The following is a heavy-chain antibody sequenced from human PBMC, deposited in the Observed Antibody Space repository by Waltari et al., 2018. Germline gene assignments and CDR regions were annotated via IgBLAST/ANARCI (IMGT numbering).Heavy chain of an antibody. J-gene: IGHJ5*02. Sequence: QVQLVQSGAEVKKPGASVKVSCRVSGYSLTDSALHWVRPAPGKGLEWLGGFDPEYGEAVYAQEFQGRVTMTEDTSKDTAYMELSSLTYEDTAVYYCTRDRVGYCSGGTCYSRWFDPWGQGTLVTVSS. CDR1: GYSLTDSA. CDR2: FDPEYGEA. CDR3: TRDRVGYCSGGTCYSRWFDP. D-gene: IGHD2-15*01. V-gene: IGHV1-24*01.